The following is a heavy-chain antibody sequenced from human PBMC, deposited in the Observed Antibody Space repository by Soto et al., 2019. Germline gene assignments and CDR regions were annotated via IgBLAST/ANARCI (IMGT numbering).Heavy chain of an antibody. D-gene: IGHD3-3*01. CDR2: FDPEDGET. CDR1: GYTLSELS. Sequence: GASVTVSCTVSGYTLSELSMHWVRQAPGKGLEWMGGFDPEDGETLYAQKFQGRVSMTEDTSTDTAYMELSSLTSEDTAVYYCTTGQRPLRFLEWLSRYYFDFWGQGTLVTVSS. V-gene: IGHV1-24*01. CDR3: TTGQRPLRFLEWLSRYYFDF. J-gene: IGHJ4*02.